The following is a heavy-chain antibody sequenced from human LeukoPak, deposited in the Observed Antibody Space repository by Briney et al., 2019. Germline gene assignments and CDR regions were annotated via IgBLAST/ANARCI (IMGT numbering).Heavy chain of an antibody. Sequence: GGSLRLSCAASGFTFSIYGMHWARQAPGKGLEWVAVISSDGSNKYYADSVMGRFTISRDNSNNKLYLQMNSLRVEDTAVYYCAKYFGRDPFVAAFDIWGQGTMVTVSS. D-gene: IGHD2-15*01. CDR1: GFTFSIYG. J-gene: IGHJ3*02. CDR3: AKYFGRDPFVAAFDI. V-gene: IGHV3-30*18. CDR2: ISSDGSNK.